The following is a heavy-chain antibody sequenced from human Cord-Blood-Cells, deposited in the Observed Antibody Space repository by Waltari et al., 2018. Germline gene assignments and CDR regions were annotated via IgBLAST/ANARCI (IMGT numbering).Heavy chain of an antibody. CDR1: GXTFTGYY. CDR2: INPNSGGT. V-gene: IGHV1-2*02. CDR3: ARGITMVRGVINPRDY. Sequence: QVQLVQSGAEVKKPGASVKVSCKASGXTFTGYYMHWVRQAPGQGLEWMGWINPNSGGTNYAQKFQGRVTMTRDTSISTAYMELSRLRSDDTAVYYCARGITMVRGVINPRDYWGQGTLVTVSS. D-gene: IGHD3-10*01. J-gene: IGHJ4*02.